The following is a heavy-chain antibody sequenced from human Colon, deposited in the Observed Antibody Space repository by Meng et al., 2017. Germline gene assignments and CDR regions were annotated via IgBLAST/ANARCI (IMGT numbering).Heavy chain of an antibody. CDR3: ARDLTMGVVAGAFEL. J-gene: IGHJ3*01. D-gene: IGHD3-3*01. CDR1: GFTLSSFS. V-gene: IGHV3-21*06. CDR2: ITTGRGYR. Sequence: GESLKISCAASGFTLSSFSMNWVRQAPGKGLEWLSSITTGRGYRNYADSVKGRFTISRDNGTNSLILQMDSLRVEDTAVYYCARDLTMGVVAGAFELWGQGTMVTVSS.